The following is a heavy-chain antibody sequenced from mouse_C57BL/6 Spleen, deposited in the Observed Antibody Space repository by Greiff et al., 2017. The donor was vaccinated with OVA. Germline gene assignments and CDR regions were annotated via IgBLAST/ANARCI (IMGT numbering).Heavy chain of an antibody. V-gene: IGHV1-15*01. CDR3: TRCTTVVAGAMDY. J-gene: IGHJ4*01. CDR2: IDPETGGT. Sequence: QVQLQQPGAELVRPGASVTLSCKASGYTFTDYEMHWVKQTPVHGLEWIGAIDPETGGTAYNQKFKGKAILTADKSSSTAYMELRSLTSEDSAVYYCTRCTTVVAGAMDYWGQGTSVTVSS. CDR1: GYTFTDYE. D-gene: IGHD1-1*01.